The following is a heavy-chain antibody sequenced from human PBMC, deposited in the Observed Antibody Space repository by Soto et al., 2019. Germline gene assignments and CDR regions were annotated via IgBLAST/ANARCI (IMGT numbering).Heavy chain of an antibody. D-gene: IGHD3-9*01. Sequence: QITLKESGPGLVKPTQTLTLTCTLSGFSVKSEGVGVGWIRQPPGKAPEWVALIYWNDNKRFNPSLKTRVTIATDISKNQVMITLTNVVPVNTGTYYCVIRRGVGCIILTDMWGKGTTVTVS. CDR1: GFSVKSEGVG. V-gene: IGHV2-5*04. CDR3: VIRRGVGCIILTDM. CDR2: IYWNDNK. J-gene: IGHJ6*03.